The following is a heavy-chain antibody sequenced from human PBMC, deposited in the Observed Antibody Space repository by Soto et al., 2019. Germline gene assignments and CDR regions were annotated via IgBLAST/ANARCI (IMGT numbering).Heavy chain of an antibody. Sequence: GGSLRLSCAASGFTFSSDWLHWVRQAPGKGLEWVSRINTDGSGTSYADSVKGRFTISRGNAKNSLYLQMNSLRAEDTAVYYCARGSETYYDFWSGYYTTGGFDYWGQGTLVTVSS. D-gene: IGHD3-3*01. CDR2: INTDGSGT. CDR3: ARGSETYYDFWSGYYTTGGFDY. V-gene: IGHV3-74*01. J-gene: IGHJ4*02. CDR1: GFTFSSDW.